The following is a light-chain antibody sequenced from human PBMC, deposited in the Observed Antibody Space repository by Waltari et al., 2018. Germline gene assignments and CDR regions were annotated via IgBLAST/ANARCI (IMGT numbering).Light chain of an antibody. CDR2: ATS. CDR3: QQSYAIPLT. CDR1: QNINNY. J-gene: IGKJ4*01. Sequence: DIQMTQPPSSLSASVGDRVTITCRASQNINNYLNWYHQTPGKAPKLLIYATSNLQSGVPSRSSGSGSGTDFTLTISSLQPEDFATYYCQQSYAIPLTFGGGTKVEI. V-gene: IGKV1-39*01.